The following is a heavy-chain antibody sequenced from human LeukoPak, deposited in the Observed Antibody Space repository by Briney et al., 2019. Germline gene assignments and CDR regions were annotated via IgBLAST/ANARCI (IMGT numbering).Heavy chain of an antibody. D-gene: IGHD3-3*01. CDR2: INPNSGGT. Sequence: AAVKVSCKASGYTFTGYYMHWVRQAPGQGREWMGWINPNSGGTKYAQKFQGRVTMTRDTSISTAYMELSRLRSDDTAVYYCARDRRLSRVIDYWGQGTLVTVSS. J-gene: IGHJ4*02. CDR1: GYTFTGYY. V-gene: IGHV1-2*02. CDR3: ARDRRLSRVIDY.